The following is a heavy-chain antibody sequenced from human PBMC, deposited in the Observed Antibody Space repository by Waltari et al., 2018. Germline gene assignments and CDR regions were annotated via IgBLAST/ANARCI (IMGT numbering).Heavy chain of an antibody. Sequence: QVQLHQWGAGLFKPSETLSLNCGVLGGSISGFSWTWIRQAPGKGPEWIGEINDDGSSHYSASLESRVAISVDTSKAQVSLELSSVTAADTAIYFCAREGRCIDGSCHERAFDYWGQGTLVTVSS. J-gene: IGHJ4*02. CDR3: AREGRCIDGSCHERAFDY. V-gene: IGHV4-34*01. D-gene: IGHD1-1*01. CDR2: INDDGSS. CDR1: GGSISGFS.